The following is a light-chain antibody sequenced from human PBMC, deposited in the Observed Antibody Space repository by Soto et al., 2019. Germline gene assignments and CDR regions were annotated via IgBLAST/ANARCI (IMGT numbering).Light chain of an antibody. Sequence: QSVLNQPPSSSVFPGQSVTISCTGTSSDVGSYDYVSWYQQHPGKAPKLMIYEVSKRPSGVPDRFSGSKSGNTASLTVSGLQAEDEADYYCSSFAGYNNYVFGNGTKVTVL. CDR3: SSFAGYNNYV. V-gene: IGLV2-8*01. J-gene: IGLJ1*01. CDR1: SSDVGSYDY. CDR2: EVS.